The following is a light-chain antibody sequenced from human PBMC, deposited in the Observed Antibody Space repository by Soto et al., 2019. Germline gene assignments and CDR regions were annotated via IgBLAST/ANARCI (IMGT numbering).Light chain of an antibody. CDR2: GAS. Sequence: EIVLTQSPGTLSLYPGERATLSCRASQSVSTTSLAWYQQKPGQAPRLLIYGASSRATGIPDRFSGSGSGTDFTLTISRLEPEDFAVYYCQQYGSSSWTFGQGTKVEMK. J-gene: IGKJ1*01. CDR1: QSVSTTS. CDR3: QQYGSSSWT. V-gene: IGKV3-20*01.